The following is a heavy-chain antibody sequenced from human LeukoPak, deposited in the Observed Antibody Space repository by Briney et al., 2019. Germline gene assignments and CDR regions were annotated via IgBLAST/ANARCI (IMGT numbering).Heavy chain of an antibody. J-gene: IGHJ4*02. CDR1: GLSFDDYA. D-gene: IGHD6-13*01. Sequence: GRSLRLSCVASGLSFDDYAMHWVRQAPGKGLEWVSTISNTAGRKYYADTIKGRFTISRDNSKNTLFLHMDSLRGEDTAMYYCSKSREDSIWYSLGDYWGQGALAIVSS. V-gene: IGHV3-23*01. CDR2: ISNTAGRK. CDR3: SKSREDSIWYSLGDY.